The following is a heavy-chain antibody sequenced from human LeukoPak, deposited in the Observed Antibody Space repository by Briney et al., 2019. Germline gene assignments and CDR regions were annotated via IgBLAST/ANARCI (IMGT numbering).Heavy chain of an antibody. J-gene: IGHJ2*01. CDR1: GGSISSYY. CDR3: ARGTGSGWYGYFDL. V-gene: IGHV4-59*12. D-gene: IGHD6-19*01. Sequence: SETLSLTCTVSGGSISSYYWSWIRQPPGKGLEWIGYIYYSGSTNYNPSLKSRVTISVDTSKNQFSLKLSSVTAADTAVYYCARGTGSGWYGYFDLWGRGTLVTVSS. CDR2: IYYSGST.